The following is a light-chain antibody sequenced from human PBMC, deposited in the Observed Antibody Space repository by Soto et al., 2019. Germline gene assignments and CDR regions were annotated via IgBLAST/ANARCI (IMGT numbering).Light chain of an antibody. CDR2: AAS. CDR1: QSISSY. V-gene: IGKV1-39*01. J-gene: IGKJ1*01. Sequence: DIQMTQSPSSLSASVGDRVTITCRPSQSISSYLNWYQQKPGKAPKLLIYAASSLQSGVPSRISGSGSGTDFTLTISSLQPEDFATYYCQQSYSTPRTFGQGTKVEIK. CDR3: QQSYSTPRT.